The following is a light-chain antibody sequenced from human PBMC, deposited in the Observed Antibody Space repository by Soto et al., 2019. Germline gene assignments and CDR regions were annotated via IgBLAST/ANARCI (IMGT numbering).Light chain of an antibody. V-gene: IGLV2-14*01. Sequence: QSAQTQPASVSGSPGQSITVSCTGTSSDIGDYNYVSWYQQHPRKAPKLIIYGVSNRPSGISNRFSGSKSGNTASLTISGLQAEDEADYYCSSYTSTNPLVFGGRTKVTAL. J-gene: IGLJ2*01. CDR3: SSYTSTNPLV. CDR2: GVS. CDR1: SSDIGDYNY.